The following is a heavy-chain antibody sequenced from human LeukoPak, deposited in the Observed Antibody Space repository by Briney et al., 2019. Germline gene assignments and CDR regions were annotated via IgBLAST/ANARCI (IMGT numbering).Heavy chain of an antibody. V-gene: IGHV3-7*01. J-gene: IGHJ4*02. CDR3: ARAYYDFWSGYWSFDY. Sequence: PGGSLRLSCAASGLTFSSYWMSWVRQAPGKGLEWVANIKQDGNEKYYVDSVKGRFTISRDNAKNSLYLQMNSLRAEDTAVYYCARAYYDFWSGYWSFDYWGQGTLVTVSS. CDR2: IKQDGNEK. CDR1: GLTFSSYW. D-gene: IGHD3-3*01.